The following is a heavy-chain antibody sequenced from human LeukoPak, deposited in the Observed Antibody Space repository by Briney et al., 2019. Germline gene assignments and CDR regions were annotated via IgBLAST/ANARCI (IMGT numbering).Heavy chain of an antibody. CDR1: GDSVSSNSAA. CDR3: ARDLDGRGKTCFDC. J-gene: IGHJ4*02. V-gene: IGHV6-1*01. Sequence: SQTLSLTCAISGDSVSSNSAAWHWIRQSPSRGLEWLGRTYYRSKWFSDYAGSVKGRIIINPDTSRNQFSLQLNSVTPEDTAVYYCARDLDGRGKTCFDCWGQGILVTVSS. D-gene: IGHD3-16*01. CDR2: TYYRSKWFS.